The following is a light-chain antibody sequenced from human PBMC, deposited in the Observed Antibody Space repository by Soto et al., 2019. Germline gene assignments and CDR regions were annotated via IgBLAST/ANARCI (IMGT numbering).Light chain of an antibody. CDR3: QQVNVYPST. CDR1: QSISSY. CDR2: DAS. V-gene: IGKV1-39*01. Sequence: DIQMTQSPSSLSASVGDRVTISFGASQSISSYLNWYQQKPGKAPNLLIYDASTLHSGVPSRFSGGGSGTDFTLTISSLQPEDFATYYCQQVNVYPSTFGGGTKVDIK. J-gene: IGKJ4*01.